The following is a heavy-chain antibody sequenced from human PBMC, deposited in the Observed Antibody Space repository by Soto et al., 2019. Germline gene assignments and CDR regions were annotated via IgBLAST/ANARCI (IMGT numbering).Heavy chain of an antibody. CDR2: INSDGSST. CDR3: ATQEWELTLGDYGMDV. CDR1: GFTFSSYW. Sequence: GGSLRLSCAASGFTFSSYWMHWVRQAPGKGLVWVSRINSDGSSTSYADSVKGRFTISRDNAKNTLYLQMNSLRAEDTAVYYCATQEWELTLGDYGMDVWGQGTTVTVSS. J-gene: IGHJ6*02. D-gene: IGHD1-26*01. V-gene: IGHV3-74*01.